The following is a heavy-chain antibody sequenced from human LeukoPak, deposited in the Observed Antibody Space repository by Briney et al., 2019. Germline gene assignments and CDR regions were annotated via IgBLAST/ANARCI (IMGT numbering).Heavy chain of an antibody. Sequence: GESLKISCKGSGYSFTSYWIGWVRQMPGKGLEWMGIIYPGDSDTRYSPSFQGQVTISADKSSSTAYLQRSSLKASDTAMYYCARRGYCSGGSCLFNWFDPWGQGTLVTVSS. CDR2: IYPGDSDT. D-gene: IGHD2-15*01. CDR1: GYSFTSYW. J-gene: IGHJ5*02. CDR3: ARRGYCSGGSCLFNWFDP. V-gene: IGHV5-51*01.